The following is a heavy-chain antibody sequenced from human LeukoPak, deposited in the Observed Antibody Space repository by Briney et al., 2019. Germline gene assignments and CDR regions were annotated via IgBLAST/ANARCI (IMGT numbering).Heavy chain of an antibody. Sequence: PGGSLRLSCAASGFAFSSYGIHWVRQAPGKGLEWVAFIRYDGNNKYYADSVKSRLTISRDNSKNTLYLQMNSLRAEDTAVYYCVKDPVASAVAGTNYFDYWGQGTLVTVSS. J-gene: IGHJ4*02. CDR2: IRYDGNNK. V-gene: IGHV3-30*02. CDR3: VKDPVASAVAGTNYFDY. D-gene: IGHD6-19*01. CDR1: GFAFSSYG.